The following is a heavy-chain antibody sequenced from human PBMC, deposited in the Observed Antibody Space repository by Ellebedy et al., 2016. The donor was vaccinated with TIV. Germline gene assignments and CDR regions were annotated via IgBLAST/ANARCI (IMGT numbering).Heavy chain of an antibody. J-gene: IGHJ4*02. CDR1: GGTFSNYP. D-gene: IGHD3-9*01. CDR3: ARARIGYDILTGYFPTSSDY. Sequence: AASVKVSCKASGGTFSNYPINWVRQAPGQGLEWMGRIVPVLGLVNYAQKFQGRVTMTADDSTSTGYMELSSLRSEDTAVYFCARARIGYDILTGYFPTSSDYWGQGTLVTVSS. CDR2: IVPVLGLV. V-gene: IGHV1-69*10.